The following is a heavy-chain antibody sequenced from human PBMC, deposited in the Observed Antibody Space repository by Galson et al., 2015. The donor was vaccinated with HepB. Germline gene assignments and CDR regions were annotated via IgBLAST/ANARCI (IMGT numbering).Heavy chain of an antibody. V-gene: IGHV3-7*01. D-gene: IGHD2-2*01. CDR2: INQDGSEK. CDR3: ARAQCTGCNSGDSFDI. CDR1: GFTFSNYW. J-gene: IGHJ3*02. Sequence: SLRLSCAASGFTFSNYWMTWVRQAPGKGLEWVGNINQDGSEKNYVDSVKGRFTISRDNAKNSLYLQMNSLRAEDTAVYYCARAQCTGCNSGDSFDIWGQGTMVTVSS.